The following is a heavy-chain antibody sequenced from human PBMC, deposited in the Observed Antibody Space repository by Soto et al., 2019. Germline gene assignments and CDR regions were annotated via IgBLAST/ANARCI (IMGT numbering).Heavy chain of an antibody. CDR2: TYYSGST. Sequence: SETLSLTCTVSGGSLSSSSYYWGWIRQPPGKGLEWIGSTYYSGSTYYNPSLKSRVTISVDTSKNQFSLKLSSVTAADTAVYDCARGHYGGHGLDVWGQGTTVTVSS. CDR3: ARGHYGGHGLDV. V-gene: IGHV4-39*07. J-gene: IGHJ6*02. D-gene: IGHD4-17*01. CDR1: GGSLSSSSYY.